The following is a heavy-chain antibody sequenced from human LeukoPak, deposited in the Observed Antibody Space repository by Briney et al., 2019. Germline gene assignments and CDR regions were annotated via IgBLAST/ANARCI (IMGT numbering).Heavy chain of an antibody. D-gene: IGHD2-2*02. V-gene: IGHV5-51*01. CDR2: IYPGDSDT. CDR1: GYRFTSYW. Sequence: GESLKISFKGSGYRFTSYWIGWVRQMPGKGLEWMGIIYPGDSDTRYSPSFQGQVTISADKSISTAYLQWSSLKASDTAMYYCARHAYCSSTSCYTPFDYWGQGTLVTVSS. CDR3: ARHAYCSSTSCYTPFDY. J-gene: IGHJ4*02.